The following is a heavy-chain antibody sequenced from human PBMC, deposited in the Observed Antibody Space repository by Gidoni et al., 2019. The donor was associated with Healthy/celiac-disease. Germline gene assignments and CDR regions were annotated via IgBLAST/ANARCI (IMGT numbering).Heavy chain of an antibody. J-gene: IGHJ6*02. V-gene: IGHV1-2*04. Sequence: QVQLVQSGAEVKKPGASVKVSCKASGYTFTGYYMPWVLQAPGQGLEWMGWINPNSGGTNYAQKFQGWVTMTRDTSISTAYMELSRLRSDDTAVYYCARDFGPLSYDILTGLDYYGMDVWGQGTTVTVSS. CDR1: GYTFTGYY. CDR2: INPNSGGT. D-gene: IGHD3-9*01. CDR3: ARDFGPLSYDILTGLDYYGMDV.